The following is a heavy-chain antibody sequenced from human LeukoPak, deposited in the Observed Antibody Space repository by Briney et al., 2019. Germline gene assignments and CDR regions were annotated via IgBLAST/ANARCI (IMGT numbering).Heavy chain of an antibody. V-gene: IGHV3-73*01. J-gene: IGHJ4*02. CDR3: TQSNY. CDR2: IRSKADNYAT. CDR1: GFTFSGSP. Sequence: GGSLILSCAASGFTFSGSPILWVRQASGRGLEWVGRIRSKADNYATAYAASVQGRCTISRDDSKSTAYLQLNSLKTEDTAVYYCTQSNYWGQGALVTVSS.